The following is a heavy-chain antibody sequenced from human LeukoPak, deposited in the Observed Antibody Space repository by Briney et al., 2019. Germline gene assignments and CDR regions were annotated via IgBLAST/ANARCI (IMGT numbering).Heavy chain of an antibody. V-gene: IGHV1-8*02. CDR2: MNPNSGNT. J-gene: IGHJ6*04. Sequence: ASVKVSCKASGYTFTSYYMHWVRQATGQGLEWMGWMNPNSGNTGYAQKFQGRVTMTRNTSISSAYMELSSLRSEDTAVYYCAIPNPYDYVWGSYRPRMDVWGKGTTVTISS. CDR1: GYTFTSYY. CDR3: AIPNPYDYVWGSYRPRMDV. D-gene: IGHD3-16*02.